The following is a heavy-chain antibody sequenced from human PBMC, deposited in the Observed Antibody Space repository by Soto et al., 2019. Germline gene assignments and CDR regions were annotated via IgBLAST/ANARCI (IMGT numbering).Heavy chain of an antibody. Sequence: PSETLSLTCTVSGGSISTYFWSWIRQPPGKGLEWIGYIYYSGSTNYNPSLKSRVTISVDTSKNQFSLKLSSVTAADTAVYYCARDGGYYDSSGTLPFQHWGQGTLVTVSS. D-gene: IGHD3-22*01. CDR3: ARDGGYYDSSGTLPFQH. J-gene: IGHJ1*01. V-gene: IGHV4-59*12. CDR2: IYYSGST. CDR1: GGSISTYF.